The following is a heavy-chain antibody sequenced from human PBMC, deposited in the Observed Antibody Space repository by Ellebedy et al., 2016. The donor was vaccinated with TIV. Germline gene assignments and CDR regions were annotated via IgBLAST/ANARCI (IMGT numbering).Heavy chain of an antibody. CDR3: ARAPRGGTDY. J-gene: IGHJ4*02. CDR2: IKRDGSDK. CDR1: GFTFSTYW. Sequence: GESLKISCAASGFTFSTYWMTWVRQAPGKGLEWVANIKRDGSDKYYVDSVKGRFTISRDNAKNSLYLQMDSLRAEDTAVYFCARAPRGGTDYWGQGTLVTVSS. D-gene: IGHD3-10*01. V-gene: IGHV3-7*03.